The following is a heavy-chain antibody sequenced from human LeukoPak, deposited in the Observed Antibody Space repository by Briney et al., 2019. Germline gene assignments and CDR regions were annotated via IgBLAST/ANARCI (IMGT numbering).Heavy chain of an antibody. J-gene: IGHJ6*03. V-gene: IGHV4-38-2*02. CDR1: GYSISSAYY. CDR2: MYHSGST. Sequence: SETLSLTCSVSGYSISSAYYWGWIRQPPGKGLEWIGTMYHSGSTNYNPSLKSRVTISVDTSKNQFSLKLSSVTAADTAVYYCARGVVGYSSGWYMGYYYYMDVWGKGTTVTISS. CDR3: ARGVVGYSSGWYMGYYYYMDV. D-gene: IGHD6-19*01.